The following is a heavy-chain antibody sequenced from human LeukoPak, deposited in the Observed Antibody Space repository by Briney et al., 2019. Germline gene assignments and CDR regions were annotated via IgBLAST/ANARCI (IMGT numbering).Heavy chain of an antibody. D-gene: IGHD2-15*01. CDR2: ISSSSSYI. V-gene: IGHV3-21*01. J-gene: IGHJ4*02. Sequence: GGSLRLSCGASGFTFSSYSMNWVRQAPGKGLEWISSISSSSSYIYYADSVKGRFTISRDNSKNSLYLQMNSLRAEDTAVYYCARDHCSGGSCYNTYWGQGTLVTVSS. CDR1: GFTFSSYS. CDR3: ARDHCSGGSCYNTY.